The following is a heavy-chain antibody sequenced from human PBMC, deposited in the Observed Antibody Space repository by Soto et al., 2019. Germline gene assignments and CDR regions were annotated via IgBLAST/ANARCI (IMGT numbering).Heavy chain of an antibody. V-gene: IGHV3-21*01. CDR2: ISSSSSYI. Sequence: EVQLVESGGGLVKPGGSLRLSCAASGFTFSSYSMNWVRQAPGKGLEWISSISSSSSYIYYADSVKGRFTISRDNAKNSLDLQMNSLRAEDTAVYYSARLYGDGYWFDPWGQGTLDTVSS. D-gene: IGHD4-17*01. CDR1: GFTFSSYS. J-gene: IGHJ5*02. CDR3: ARLYGDGYWFDP.